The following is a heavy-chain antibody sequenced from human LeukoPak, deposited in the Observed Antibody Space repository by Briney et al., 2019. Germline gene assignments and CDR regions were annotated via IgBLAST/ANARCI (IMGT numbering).Heavy chain of an antibody. CDR1: GYTLTGLP. D-gene: IGHD1-26*01. CDR3: ATGTSGSYYVGIVRPIDY. J-gene: IGHJ4*02. V-gene: IGHV1-24*01. Sequence: AASVKVSCKVSGYTLTGLPINWVRQAPGKGLEWMGGFDPDDGETVYAQMFQGRVTMTEDTSSDTASMELSSLRSEDTAVYYCATGTSGSYYVGIVRPIDYWGQGTLVTVSS. CDR2: FDPDDGET.